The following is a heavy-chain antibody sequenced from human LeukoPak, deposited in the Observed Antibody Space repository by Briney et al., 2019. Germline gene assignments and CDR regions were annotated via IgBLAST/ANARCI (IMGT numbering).Heavy chain of an antibody. D-gene: IGHD2-8*01. CDR3: ARGRSWPNCTNGVCPYYYYYYGMDV. J-gene: IGHJ6*02. CDR2: INHSGST. V-gene: IGHV4-34*01. Sequence: SETLSLTCAVYGGSFSGYYWSWIRQPPGKGLEWIGEINHSGSTNYNPSLKSRVTISVDTSKNQFSLKLSSVTAADTAVYYCARGRSWPNCTNGVCPYYYYYYGMDVWGQGTTVTVSS. CDR1: GGSFSGYY.